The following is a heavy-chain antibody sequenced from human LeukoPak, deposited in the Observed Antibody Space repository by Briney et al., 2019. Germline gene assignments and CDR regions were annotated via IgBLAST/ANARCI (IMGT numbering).Heavy chain of an antibody. Sequence: ASVKVSCKASGGTFNSYAISWVRQAPGQGLEWMGGIFPFSGTTNYAQKFQGKVTITADESTRTAYMELSSLRSEDTAVYYCARLPTMVRGVKYYMDVWGKGTTVTVSS. CDR3: ARLPTMVRGVKYYMDV. D-gene: IGHD3-10*01. CDR1: GGTFNSYA. V-gene: IGHV1-69*13. J-gene: IGHJ6*03. CDR2: IFPFSGTT.